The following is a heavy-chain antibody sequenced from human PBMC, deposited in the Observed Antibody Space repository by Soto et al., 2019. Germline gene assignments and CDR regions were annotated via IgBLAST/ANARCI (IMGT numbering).Heavy chain of an antibody. D-gene: IGHD2-2*01. CDR1: GGTFSSYA. CDR3: ARSPEGYCSSTSCYGAYYYGMDV. V-gene: IGHV1-69*13. CDR2: IIPIFGTA. J-gene: IGHJ6*02. Sequence: SVKVSCKASGGTFSSYAISWVRQAPGQGLEWMGGIIPIFGTANYAQKFQGRVTITADESTSTAYMELSSLRSEDTAVYYCARSPEGYCSSTSCYGAYYYGMDVWGQGTTVTVSS.